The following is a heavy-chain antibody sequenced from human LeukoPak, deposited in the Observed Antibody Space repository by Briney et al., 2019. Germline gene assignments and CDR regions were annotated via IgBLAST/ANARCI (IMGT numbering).Heavy chain of an antibody. V-gene: IGHV5-51*01. D-gene: IGHD3-22*01. CDR3: ARPRTPYYYDSSGYGNSFDY. CDR2: IYPGDSDT. CDR1: GYSFTSYW. Sequence: GESLKISCKGSGYSFTSYWIGWVRQMPGKGLEWMGIIYPGDSDTRYSPSFQGQVTISADKSISTAYLQWSSLKASDTAMYYCARPRTPYYYDSSGYGNSFDYWGQGTLVTVSS. J-gene: IGHJ4*02.